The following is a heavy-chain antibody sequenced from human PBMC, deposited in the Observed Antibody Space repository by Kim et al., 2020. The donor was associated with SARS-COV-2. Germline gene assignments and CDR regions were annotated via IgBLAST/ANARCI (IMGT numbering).Heavy chain of an antibody. Sequence: QGRVTMTTDTSTSTAYMELRSLRSDDTAVYYCARDRNPIYGSGSWAFDYWGQGTLVTVSS. V-gene: IGHV1-18*01. J-gene: IGHJ4*02. CDR3: ARDRNPIYGSGSWAFDY. D-gene: IGHD3-10*01.